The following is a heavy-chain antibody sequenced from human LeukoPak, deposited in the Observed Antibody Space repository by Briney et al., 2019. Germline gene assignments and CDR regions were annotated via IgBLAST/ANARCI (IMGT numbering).Heavy chain of an antibody. CDR1: GVSISSGSYY. CDR2: IYTSGST. CDR3: ARVTTGGYYNC. D-gene: IGHD3-22*01. V-gene: IGHV4-61*02. Sequence: PSQTLSLTCTVSGVSISSGSYYWSWLRQPAGKGLEWIERIYTSGSTNYNPSLKSQVTISVDTSKNQFSLKLSSVTAADTAVYYCARVTTGGYYNCWGQGTLVTVSS. J-gene: IGHJ4*02.